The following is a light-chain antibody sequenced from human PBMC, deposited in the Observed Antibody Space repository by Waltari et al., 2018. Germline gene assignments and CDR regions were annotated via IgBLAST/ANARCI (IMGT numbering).Light chain of an antibody. CDR1: QTVRSY. V-gene: IGKV3-11*01. Sequence: EIVLTQSPATLSLSPGERATLSCRASQTVRSYLAWYQQKPGQAPRLLIFDASSRAPGIPAKSSGSGSGTDFTLTVSNLEPEDFAVYYCQQRSNWPYTFGQGTRVEIK. CDR3: QQRSNWPYT. CDR2: DAS. J-gene: IGKJ2*01.